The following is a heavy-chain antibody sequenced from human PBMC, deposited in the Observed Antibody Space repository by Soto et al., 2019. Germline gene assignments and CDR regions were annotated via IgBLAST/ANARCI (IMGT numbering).Heavy chain of an antibody. CDR1: GFTFSSYA. CDR2: ISGSGGST. Sequence: EVQLLESGGGLVQPGGSLRLSCAASGFTFSSYAMSWVRQAPGKGLGWVSAISGSGGSTYYADSVKGRFTISRDNSKNTLYLQMNSLRAEDTAVYYCAKDLGSWYEGDVWGKGTTVTVSS. CDR3: AKDLGSWYEGDV. V-gene: IGHV3-23*01. D-gene: IGHD6-13*01. J-gene: IGHJ6*04.